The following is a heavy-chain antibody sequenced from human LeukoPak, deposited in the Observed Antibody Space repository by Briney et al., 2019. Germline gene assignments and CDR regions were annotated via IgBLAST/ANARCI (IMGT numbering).Heavy chain of an antibody. CDR3: TRDHVKYNWHSVGVFDY. J-gene: IGHJ4*02. V-gene: IGHV3-49*04. D-gene: IGHD1-7*01. CDR2: VRSNTYGGKI. CDR1: GFTFRDYA. Sequence: PGGSLRLSCTASGFTFRDYAMSWVRQAPGKGLEWVGFVRSNTYGGKIEYAASVKGRFTISRDDFKSIAFLQMDSLKREDTAVYYCTRDHVKYNWHSVGVFDYWGQGTLVTVSS.